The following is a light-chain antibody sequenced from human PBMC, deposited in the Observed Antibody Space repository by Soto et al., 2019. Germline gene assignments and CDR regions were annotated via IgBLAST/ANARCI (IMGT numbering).Light chain of an antibody. CDR1: SSDVGSYNL. CDR2: GVN. V-gene: IGLV2-23*02. J-gene: IGLJ1*01. Sequence: QSELTQPASVSGSPGQSITISCTGTSSDVGSYNLVSWYQQHPGKAPKLMIYGVNKRPSGVSNRFSGSKSGNTASLTISGLQAEDEADYYCCSYAGISSFYVFGTGTKVTVL. CDR3: CSYAGISSFYV.